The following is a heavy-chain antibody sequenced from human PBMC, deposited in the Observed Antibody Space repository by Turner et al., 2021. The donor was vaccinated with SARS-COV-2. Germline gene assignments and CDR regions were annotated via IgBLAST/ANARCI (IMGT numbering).Heavy chain of an antibody. CDR2: IKQDGSEK. CDR1: GFTFSSYW. V-gene: IGHV3-7*03. Sequence: EVQLVESGGGLVQPGGSLRLSCAASGFTFSSYWMSWVRKDPGKGLEWVANIKQDGSEKYYVDSVKGRFTISRDNAKNSLYLQMNSLRAEDTAVYYCARLHTSSWYFDYWGQGTLVTVSS. CDR3: ARLHTSSWYFDY. D-gene: IGHD6-13*01. J-gene: IGHJ4*02.